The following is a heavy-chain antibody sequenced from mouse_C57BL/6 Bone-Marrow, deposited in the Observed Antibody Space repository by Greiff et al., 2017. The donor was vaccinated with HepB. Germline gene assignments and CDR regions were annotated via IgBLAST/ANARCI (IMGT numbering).Heavy chain of an antibody. CDR2: ISDGGSYT. J-gene: IGHJ4*01. CDR3: AREGGYDYDEGDYYAMDY. Sequence: EVKLVESGGGLVKPGGSLKLSCAASGFTFSSYAMSWVRQTPEKRLEWVATISDGGSYTYYPDNVKGRFTISRDNAKNNLYLQMSHLKSEDTAMYYCAREGGYDYDEGDYYAMDYWGQGTSVTVSS. D-gene: IGHD2-4*01. CDR1: GFTFSSYA. V-gene: IGHV5-4*01.